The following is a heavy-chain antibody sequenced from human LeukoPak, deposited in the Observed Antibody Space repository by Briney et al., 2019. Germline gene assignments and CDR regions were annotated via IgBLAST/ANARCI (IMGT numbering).Heavy chain of an antibody. D-gene: IGHD2/OR15-2a*01. Sequence: ASVKVSCKASGYTFTNYGISWVRQAPGQGLEWMGWISAYNGHTKYAQKVQGRVTMTTDTSTSTAYMELRSLRSDDTAVYYCARRVSPPNSYYYYYYMDVWGEGTTVTISS. CDR1: GYTFTNYG. CDR2: ISAYNGHT. J-gene: IGHJ6*03. CDR3: ARRVSPPNSYYYYYYMDV. V-gene: IGHV1-18*01.